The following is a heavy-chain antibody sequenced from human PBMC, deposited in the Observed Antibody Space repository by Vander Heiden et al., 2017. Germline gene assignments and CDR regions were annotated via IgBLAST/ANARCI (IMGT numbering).Heavy chain of an antibody. CDR3: ARAPYSSGWYYFDY. J-gene: IGHJ4*02. V-gene: IGHV3-53*01. D-gene: IGHD6-19*01. CDR1: GFTVSSNY. CDR2: SYRGGST. Sequence: EVQLVESGGGLIQPGGSLRLSCAASGFTVSSNYMSWVRQAPGKGLEWVSGSYRGGSTYYADSVKGRFTISRDNSKNTLYLQMNSLRAEDTAVYYCARAPYSSGWYYFDYWGQGTLVTVSS.